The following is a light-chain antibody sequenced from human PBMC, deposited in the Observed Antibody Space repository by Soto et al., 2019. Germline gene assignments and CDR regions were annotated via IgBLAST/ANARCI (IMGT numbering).Light chain of an antibody. J-gene: IGKJ1*01. CDR1: QSVSSY. V-gene: IGKV3-15*01. CDR3: QQYNDWPPT. CDR2: DAS. Sequence: EVVMTQSPATLSVSPGERATLSCRASQSVSSYLAWYQQKPGQAPRLLIYDASTRATGIPARFSGSGSGTEFTLSIGSLQSEDFAVYYCQQYNDWPPTFGQGTKVDIK.